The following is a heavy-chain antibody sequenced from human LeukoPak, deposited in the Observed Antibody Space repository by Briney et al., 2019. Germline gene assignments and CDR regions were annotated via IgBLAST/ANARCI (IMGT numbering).Heavy chain of an antibody. CDR1: GGSFSGYY. V-gene: IGHV4-34*01. D-gene: IGHD6-6*01. Sequence: SETLSLTCAVYGGSFSGYYWSWIRQPPGKGLEWIGEINHSGSTNYNPSLKSRVTISVDTSKNQFSLKLSSVTAADTAVYYCATQTSIAAPWDYWGQGTLVTVSS. CDR3: ATQTSIAAPWDY. J-gene: IGHJ4*02. CDR2: INHSGST.